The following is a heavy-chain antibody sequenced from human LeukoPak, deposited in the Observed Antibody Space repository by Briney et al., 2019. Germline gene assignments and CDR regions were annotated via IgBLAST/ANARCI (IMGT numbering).Heavy chain of an antibody. D-gene: IGHD3-22*01. CDR3: ARVTGYMIEDYFDY. CDR1: GASISSSNYY. Sequence: PSETLSLTCAVSGASISSSNYYWGWVRQSPGKGLEWIGNIYSSGNTYYNASLKSRVTMYIDTSKNQFSLKLSSVTAADTAVYYCARVTGYMIEDYFDYWGQGTLVTVSS. V-gene: IGHV4-39*07. CDR2: IYSSGNT. J-gene: IGHJ4*02.